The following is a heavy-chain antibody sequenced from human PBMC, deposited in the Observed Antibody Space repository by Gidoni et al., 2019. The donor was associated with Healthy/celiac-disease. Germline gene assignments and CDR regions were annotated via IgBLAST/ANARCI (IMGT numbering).Heavy chain of an antibody. CDR2: IYYSGST. Sequence: QLQLQESGPGLVKPSETLSLTCTVSGGSISSSSYYWGWIRQPPGKGLEWIGSIYYSGSTYYNPSLKSRVTISVDTSKNQFSLKLSSVTAADTAVYYCARERFGGNWFDPWGQGTLVTVSS. J-gene: IGHJ5*02. V-gene: IGHV4-39*07. CDR3: ARERFGGNWFDP. D-gene: IGHD3-10*01. CDR1: GGSISSSSYY.